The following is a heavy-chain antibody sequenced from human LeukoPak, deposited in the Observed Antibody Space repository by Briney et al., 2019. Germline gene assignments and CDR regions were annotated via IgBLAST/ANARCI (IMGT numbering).Heavy chain of an antibody. CDR2: IYYSGNT. CDR1: GGSVSSNNYY. Sequence: SETLSLTCTVSGGSVSSNNYYWSWIRQPPGKGLEWIGYIYYSGNTNYNPSLKSRVTISVDTSKNQFSLKLSSVTAADTAVYYCAREFANLVAFDFWGQGTMVTVSA. CDR3: AREFANLVAFDF. D-gene: IGHD2-15*01. J-gene: IGHJ3*01. V-gene: IGHV4-61*01.